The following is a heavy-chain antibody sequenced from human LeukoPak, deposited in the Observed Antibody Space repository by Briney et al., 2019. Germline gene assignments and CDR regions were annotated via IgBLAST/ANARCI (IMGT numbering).Heavy chain of an antibody. V-gene: IGHV3-7*05. J-gene: IGHJ6*02. CDR1: GFTFSRYW. Sequence: GGSLRLSCAASGFTFSRYWMSWVRQAPGKGLEWVANIKQDGSEEVYVDSVKGRFTISRDNAKNSLFLQTNTLRAEDTAVYYCARDPYSSTWSYGMDVWGQGTTVTVSS. CDR3: ARDPYSSTWSYGMDV. D-gene: IGHD6-6*01. CDR2: IKQDGSEE.